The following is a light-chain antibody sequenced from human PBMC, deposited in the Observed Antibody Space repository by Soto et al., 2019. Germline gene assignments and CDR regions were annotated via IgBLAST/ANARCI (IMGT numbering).Light chain of an antibody. CDR2: EGN. CDR3: CSHASSSPYV. V-gene: IGLV2-23*01. CDR1: SSDVGSYNL. J-gene: IGLJ1*01. Sequence: QSVLTQPASVSGSPGQSITISCTGTSSDVGSYNLVSWYQQHPGKAPKVMIYEGNKRPSGVSNRFSGSKSGNTASLTISGLQAEDEADYYCCSHASSSPYVFGTGTKLTVL.